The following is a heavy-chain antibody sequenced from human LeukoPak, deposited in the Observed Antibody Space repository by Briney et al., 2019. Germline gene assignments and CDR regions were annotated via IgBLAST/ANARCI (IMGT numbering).Heavy chain of an antibody. J-gene: IGHJ4*02. CDR1: GFAFSNHA. D-gene: IGHD3-10*01. CDR2: ISYDGSHK. V-gene: IGHV3-30-3*01. Sequence: GGSLRLSCAASGFAFSNHAVHWVRQAPGKGLEWVTVISYDGSHKYYADSVKGRFTISRDNSKNTLYLQMNSLRAEDTAIYYCARDYGSGSKPYVAYYFDYWGQGALVTVSS. CDR3: ARDYGSGSKPYVAYYFDY.